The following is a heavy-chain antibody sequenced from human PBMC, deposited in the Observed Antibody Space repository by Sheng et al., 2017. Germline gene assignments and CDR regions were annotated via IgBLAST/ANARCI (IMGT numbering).Heavy chain of an antibody. D-gene: IGHD4-17*01. CDR2: INHSGST. CDR3: ARGFKGSMGSTVTTFDY. CDR1: GGSFSGYY. V-gene: IGHV4-34*01. Sequence: QVQLQQWGAGLLKPSETLSLTCAVYGGSFSGYYWSWIRQPPGKGLEWIGEINHSGSTNYNPSLKSRVTISVDTSKNQFSLKLSSVTAADTAVYYCARGFKGSMGSTVTTFDYWGQGTLVTVSS. J-gene: IGHJ4*02.